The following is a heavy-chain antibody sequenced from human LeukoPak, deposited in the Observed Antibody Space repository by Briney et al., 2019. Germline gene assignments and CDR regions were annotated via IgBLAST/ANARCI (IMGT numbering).Heavy chain of an antibody. V-gene: IGHV3-30*18. D-gene: IGHD5-18*01. Sequence: GGSLRLSCAGSGFTFSSYGMHWVRQAPGKGLEWVAVISYDGSNKYYADSVKGRFTISRDNSKNRLYLEMNSLRAEDTAVYYCAKGPEDTALVTIDYRGQGTLVTVSS. J-gene: IGHJ4*02. CDR2: ISYDGSNK. CDR1: GFTFSSYG. CDR3: AKGPEDTALVTIDY.